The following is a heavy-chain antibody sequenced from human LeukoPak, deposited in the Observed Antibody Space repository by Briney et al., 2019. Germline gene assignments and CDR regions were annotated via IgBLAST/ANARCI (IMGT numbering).Heavy chain of an antibody. Sequence: GGSLRLSCAASGFTFSSYTMNWVRQTPGKGLEWVSGIDWNGDTGYADSVKGRFTISRNNAKNSLYLQMNSLRAEDTALYYCARRAMIVVATPAVDYWGQGTLVTVSS. CDR3: ARRAMIVVATPAVDY. CDR2: IDWNGDT. J-gene: IGHJ4*02. V-gene: IGHV3-20*04. D-gene: IGHD3-22*01. CDR1: GFTFSSYT.